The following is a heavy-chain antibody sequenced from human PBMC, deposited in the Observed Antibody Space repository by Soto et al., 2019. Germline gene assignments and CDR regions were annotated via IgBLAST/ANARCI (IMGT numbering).Heavy chain of an antibody. D-gene: IGHD2-2*02. J-gene: IGHJ6*02. Sequence: QVQLQQWGAGLLKPSETLSLTCAVYGGSFSGYYWSWIRQPPGKGLEWIGEINHSGSTNYNPSLKSRVTISVDTSKNQFSLKLSSVTAADTAVYYCARGLGYCSSTSWYTSYYYYGMDVWGQGTTVTVSS. CDR3: ARGLGYCSSTSWYTSYYYYGMDV. CDR1: GGSFSGYY. CDR2: INHSGST. V-gene: IGHV4-34*01.